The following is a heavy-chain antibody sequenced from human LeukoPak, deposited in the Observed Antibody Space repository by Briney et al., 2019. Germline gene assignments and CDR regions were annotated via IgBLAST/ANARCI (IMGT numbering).Heavy chain of an antibody. CDR3: AKGAVSADGPFDY. CDR1: GFTFSTNA. CDR2: MRGGGGSI. J-gene: IGHJ4*02. V-gene: IGHV3-23*01. D-gene: IGHD6-13*01. Sequence: GGSLRLSCAASGFTFSTNAMSWVRQAQGKGLEWVSSMRGGGGSIYYADSAEGRFNISRDNAKSKVYLQMNSLRAEDTAIDYCAKGAVSADGPFDYWGQGTLVTVSS.